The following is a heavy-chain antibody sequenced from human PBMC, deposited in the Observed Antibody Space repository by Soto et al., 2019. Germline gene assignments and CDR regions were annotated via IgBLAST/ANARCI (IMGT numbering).Heavy chain of an antibody. J-gene: IGHJ4*02. V-gene: IGHV1-3*01. CDR1: GYTFTTYT. D-gene: IGHD2-21*01. CDR2: INAGNVNT. CDR3: ARAQNFGGDRWLDY. Sequence: QVLLVQPGAEVKKPGASGKVSCKASGYTFTTYTLQWVRQAPRQRLEWMGWINAGNVNTKYSQKFQGSVAITRVTYATTVYMALSSLRSEDTAVYYCARAQNFGGDRWLDYWGQGTLVSVSS.